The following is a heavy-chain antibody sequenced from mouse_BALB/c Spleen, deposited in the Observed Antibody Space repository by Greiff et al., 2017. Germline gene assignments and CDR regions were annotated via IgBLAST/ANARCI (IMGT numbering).Heavy chain of an antibody. D-gene: IGHD2-2*01. J-gene: IGHJ3*01. Sequence: EVQLQQSGAELVRPGALVKLSCKASGFNIKDYYMHWVKQRPEQGLEWIGWIDPENGNTIYDPKFQGKASITADTSSNTAYLQLSSLTSEDTAVYYCARGRDYGNDGYSWFAYWGQGTLVTVSA. V-gene: IGHV14-1*02. CDR2: IDPENGNT. CDR1: GFNIKDYY. CDR3: ARGRDYGNDGYSWFAY.